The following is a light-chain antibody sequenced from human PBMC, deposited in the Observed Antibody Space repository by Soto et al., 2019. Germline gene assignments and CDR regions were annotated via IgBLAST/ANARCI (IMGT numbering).Light chain of an antibody. J-gene: IGKJ5*01. V-gene: IGKV1-5*03. CDR1: QTISSW. Sequence: DIQMTQSPSTLSGSVGYRVTITCRASQTISSWLAWYQQKPGKAPKLLIYKASTLKSGVPSRFSGSGSGTEFTLTISSMQPEDFATYYCQQSYSFPITCGQGKRVAIK. CDR2: KAS. CDR3: QQSYSFPIT.